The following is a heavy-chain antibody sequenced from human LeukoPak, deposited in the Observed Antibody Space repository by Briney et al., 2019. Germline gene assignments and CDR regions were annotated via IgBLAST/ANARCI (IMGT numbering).Heavy chain of an antibody. CDR2: MNPNSGNT. D-gene: IGHD3-9*01. V-gene: IGHV1-8*01. J-gene: IGHJ4*02. Sequence: ASVKVSCKASGYTFTSYDINWVRQATGQGLEWMGWMNPNSGNTGYAQKFQGRVTMTRNTSISTAYMELSRLRSDDTAVYYCARALLRYFDWLSPGVFDYRGQGTLVTVSS. CDR3: ARALLRYFDWLSPGVFDY. CDR1: GYTFTSYD.